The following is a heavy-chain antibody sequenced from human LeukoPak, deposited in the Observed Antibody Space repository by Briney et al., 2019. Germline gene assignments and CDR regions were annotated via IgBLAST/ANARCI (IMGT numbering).Heavy chain of an antibody. CDR2: IKSKTHGETT. J-gene: IGHJ4*02. V-gene: IGHV3-15*01. D-gene: IGHD3-10*01. CDR1: GFTFSNAW. Sequence: GGSLRLSCAASGFTFSNAWMSWVRQAPGKGLEWVGRIKSKTHGETTDYAAPVKGRFTISRDDSKNTLSLQMNSLKTEDTAVYYCTTEHGSGSYYEGYCFDYWGQGTLVTVSS. CDR3: TTEHGSGSYYEGYCFDY.